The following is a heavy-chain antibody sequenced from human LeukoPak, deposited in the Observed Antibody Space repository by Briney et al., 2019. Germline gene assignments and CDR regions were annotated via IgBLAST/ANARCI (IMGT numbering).Heavy chain of an antibody. CDR1: GFTCSIYA. D-gene: IGHD1-14*01. J-gene: IGHJ4*02. CDR3: ERDLGSRGGCRNYFDY. CDR2: ILYDGSNK. V-gene: IGHV3-30*04. Sequence: PGGSLRLSRAASGFTCSIYAMHGLRQAPGKGLEGVSFILYDGSNKFYGDSVKGRFNISRDNHKNRLYLQMKTLRAEDSAVYSCERDLGSRGGCRNYFDYWGQGTLVTVSS.